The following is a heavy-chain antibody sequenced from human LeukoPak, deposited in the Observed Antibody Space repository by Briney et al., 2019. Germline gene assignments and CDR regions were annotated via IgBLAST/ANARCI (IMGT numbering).Heavy chain of an antibody. Sequence: GGSLRLSCAASGFTFSSYAMHWVRQAPGKGLEWVAVISYDGSNKYYADSVKGRFTISRDNSKNTLYLQMNSLRAEDTAVYYCARGRTRGYCSGGSCYRDADYWGQGTLVTVSS. CDR2: ISYDGSNK. V-gene: IGHV3-30-3*01. D-gene: IGHD2-15*01. J-gene: IGHJ4*02. CDR3: ARGRTRGYCSGGSCYRDADY. CDR1: GFTFSSYA.